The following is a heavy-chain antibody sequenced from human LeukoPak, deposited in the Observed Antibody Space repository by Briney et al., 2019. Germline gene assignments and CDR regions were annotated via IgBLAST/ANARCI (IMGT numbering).Heavy chain of an antibody. CDR1: GFSLSSYA. Sequence: GGSLRLSCAASGFSLSSYAMSWVRQAPGKGLEWVSAISGSGGSTYYADSVKGRFTISRDNSKNTLYLQMNSLRAEDTAVYYCAKDGYDFWSGYSVDAFDIWGQGTMVTVSS. J-gene: IGHJ3*02. D-gene: IGHD3-3*01. CDR2: ISGSGGST. CDR3: AKDGYDFWSGYSVDAFDI. V-gene: IGHV3-23*01.